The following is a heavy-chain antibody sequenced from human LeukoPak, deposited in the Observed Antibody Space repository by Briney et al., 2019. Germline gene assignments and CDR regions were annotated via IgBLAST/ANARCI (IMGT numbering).Heavy chain of an antibody. D-gene: IGHD3-10*01. CDR1: GYTFTSYY. CDR3: ARGRPKGITMVRGGYFDY. J-gene: IGHJ4*02. V-gene: IGHV1-46*01. Sequence: GASLKVSCKASGYTFTSYYMHWVRQAPGQGLEWMGIINPSGGSTSYAQKFQGRVTMTRDMSTSTVYMELSSLRSEDTAVYYCARGRPKGITMVRGGYFDYWGQGTLVTVSS. CDR2: INPSGGST.